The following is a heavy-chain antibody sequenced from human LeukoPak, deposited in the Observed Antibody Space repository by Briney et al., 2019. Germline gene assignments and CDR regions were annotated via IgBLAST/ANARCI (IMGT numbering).Heavy chain of an antibody. CDR1: GFTFGDYG. Sequence: GGSLRLSCTTSGFTFGDYGMSWVRQAPGKGLEWVGSIRSKAYGGTTEYAASVKGRFTISRDDSKSIAYLQMNSLKTEDTAVYYCTGSFGELTFFDYWGQGTLVTVSS. J-gene: IGHJ4*02. V-gene: IGHV3-49*04. D-gene: IGHD3-10*01. CDR2: IRSKAYGGTT. CDR3: TGSFGELTFFDY.